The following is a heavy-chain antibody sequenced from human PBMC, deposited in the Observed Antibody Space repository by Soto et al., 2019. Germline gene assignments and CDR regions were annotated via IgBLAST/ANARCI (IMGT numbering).Heavy chain of an antibody. CDR1: GFTVSSNY. CDR2: IYSGGST. CDR3: ARDSIAVAGHYYYYMDV. V-gene: IGHV3-66*01. Sequence: GGSLRLSCAASGFTVSSNYMGWVRQAPGKGLEWVSVIYSGGSTYYADSVKGRFTISRDNSKNTLYLQMNSLRAEDTAVYYCARDSIAVAGHYYYYMDVWGKGTTVTVSS. D-gene: IGHD6-19*01. J-gene: IGHJ6*03.